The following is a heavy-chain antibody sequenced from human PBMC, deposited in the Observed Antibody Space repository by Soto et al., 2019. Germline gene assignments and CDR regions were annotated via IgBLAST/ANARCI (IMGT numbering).Heavy chain of an antibody. CDR1: GGSFSGYY. V-gene: IGHV4-34*01. CDR3: ARTLGFDD. J-gene: IGHJ4*02. CDR2: ISHSGST. Sequence: PSETLSLTCAVYGGSFSGYYWSWIRQPPGEGLEWIGEISHSGSTNYNPSLKSRVTISVDTSKNQFSLKLNSVTAADTAVYYCARTLGFDDWGQGSLVTVSS.